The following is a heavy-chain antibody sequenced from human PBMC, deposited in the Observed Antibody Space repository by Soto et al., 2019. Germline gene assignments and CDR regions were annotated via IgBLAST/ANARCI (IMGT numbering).Heavy chain of an antibody. J-gene: IGHJ3*02. V-gene: IGHV1-2*04. CDR2: INPNNGGT. D-gene: IGHD3-10*01. CDR3: ARDRGGRLGGAFDI. CDR1: GYTFTCYY. Sequence: ASVKVSCKASGYTFTCYYMHWLRQAPGQGLEWMGWINPNNGGTNYAQKFQGWVTMTRDTSISTGYMELSRLRSDDTVVYYCARDRGGRLGGAFDIWGQGTMVTVSS.